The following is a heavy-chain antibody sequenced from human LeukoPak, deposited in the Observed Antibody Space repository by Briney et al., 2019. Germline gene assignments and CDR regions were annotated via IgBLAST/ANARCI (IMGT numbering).Heavy chain of an antibody. Sequence: SETLSLTCTVSGGSISSYYWSWIRQPPGKGLEWIGYIYYSGSTNYNPSLKSRVTISVDTSKNQFSLKLSSVTAADTAVYYCARRTYYYGSSAFDPWGQGTLVTVSS. V-gene: IGHV4-59*08. J-gene: IGHJ5*02. CDR2: IYYSGST. CDR1: GGSISSYY. CDR3: ARRTYYYGSSAFDP. D-gene: IGHD3-22*01.